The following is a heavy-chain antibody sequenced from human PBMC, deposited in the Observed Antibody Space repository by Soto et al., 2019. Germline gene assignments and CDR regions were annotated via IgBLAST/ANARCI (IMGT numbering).Heavy chain of an antibody. Sequence: SETLSLTCAVYGGSFSGYYWSWIRQPPGKGLEWIGEINHSGSTNYNPSLKSPVTISVDTSKNQFSLKLSSVTAADTAVYYCARGTTRDCSSTSCYTNWFDPWGQGTQVTVSS. J-gene: IGHJ5*02. CDR2: INHSGST. V-gene: IGHV4-34*01. CDR3: ARGTTRDCSSTSCYTNWFDP. D-gene: IGHD2-2*02. CDR1: GGSFSGYY.